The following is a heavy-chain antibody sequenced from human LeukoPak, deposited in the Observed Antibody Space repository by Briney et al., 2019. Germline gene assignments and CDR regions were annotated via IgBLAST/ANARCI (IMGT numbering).Heavy chain of an antibody. CDR1: GFTFSDYW. Sequence: GGSLRLSCAASGFTFSDYWMHWVRQAPGKGLVWVSRINSDGSSTSYADSVKGRFTIARDNAKNTLYLQMNSLRAEDTAVYYCASAIQLWSYIDYWGQGTLVTVSS. CDR2: INSDGSST. CDR3: ASAIQLWSYIDY. V-gene: IGHV3-74*01. J-gene: IGHJ4*02. D-gene: IGHD5-18*01.